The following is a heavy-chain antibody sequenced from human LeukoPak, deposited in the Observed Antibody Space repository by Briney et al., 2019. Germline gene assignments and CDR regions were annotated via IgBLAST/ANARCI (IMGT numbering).Heavy chain of an antibody. D-gene: IGHD1-26*01. J-gene: IGHJ4*02. Sequence: ESGPTLVKPTQTLTLTCTFSGFSLSTSGMCVSWIRQPPGKALEWLARIDWDDDKYYSTSLKTRLTISKDTSKNQVVLTMTNMDPEDTATYYCVRTIVGAIGDYFDYWGQGTLVTVSS. CDR2: IDWDDDK. CDR1: GFSLSTSGMC. CDR3: VRTIVGAIGDYFDY. V-gene: IGHV2-70*11.